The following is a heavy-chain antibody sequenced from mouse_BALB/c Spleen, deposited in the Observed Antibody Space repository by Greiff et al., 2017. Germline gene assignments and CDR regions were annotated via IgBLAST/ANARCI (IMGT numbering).Heavy chain of an antibody. Sequence: VQLKESGGGLVQPGGSRKLSCAASGFTFSSFGMHWVRQAPEKGLEWVAYISSGSSTIYYADTVKGRFTISRDNAKNTLYLQMSSLKSEDTAMYYCARHGGSYGNYFDYWGQGTTLTVSS. CDR1: GFTFSSFG. V-gene: IGHV5-17*02. CDR3: ARHGGSYGNYFDY. J-gene: IGHJ2*01. CDR2: ISSGSSTI. D-gene: IGHD2-10*02.